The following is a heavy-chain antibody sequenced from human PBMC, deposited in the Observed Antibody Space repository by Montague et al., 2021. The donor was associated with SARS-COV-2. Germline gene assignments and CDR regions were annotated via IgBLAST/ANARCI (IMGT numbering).Heavy chain of an antibody. D-gene: IGHD1-26*01. CDR1: GGSISSGNYY. CDR2: IYTSGST. J-gene: IGHJ5*01. V-gene: IGHV4-61*02. Sequence: TLSLTCTVSGGSISSGNYYWSWIRQPAGKGLEWIGRIYTSGSTNYNPSLKSRVTISADTSKNQFSLKLSSMTAADTAVYYCAREVGRYYDWRRDSWGQGTLVTVSS. CDR3: AREVGRYYDWRRDS.